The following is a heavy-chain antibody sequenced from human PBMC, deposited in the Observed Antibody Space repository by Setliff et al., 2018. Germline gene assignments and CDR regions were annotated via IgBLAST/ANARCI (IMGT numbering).Heavy chain of an antibody. V-gene: IGHV3-30*03. J-gene: IGHJ4*01. CDR2: ISHEGSTK. D-gene: IGHD4-4*01. Sequence: LRLSCAASGFTLSGYGMHWVRQAPGKGLEWVAIISHEGSTKYYADSVKGRFAISRDNSKNTVYLQMNSLRAEDTAIYYCATSTITTYYFDYWGHGTLVTVSS. CDR1: GFTLSGYG. CDR3: ATSTITTYYFDY.